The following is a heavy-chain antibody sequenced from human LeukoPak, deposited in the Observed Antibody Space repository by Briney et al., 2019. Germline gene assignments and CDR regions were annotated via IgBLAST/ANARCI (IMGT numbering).Heavy chain of an antibody. CDR3: ARDRPDPIFPGYYYYGMDV. Sequence: GGSLRLSCAASGFTFSSYAMSWVRQAPGKGLEWVSAISGSGGSTYYADSVKGRFTISRDNSKNTLYLQMNSLRAEDTAVYYCARDRPDPIFPGYYYYGMDVWGHGTTVTVSS. CDR1: GFTFSSYA. CDR2: ISGSGGST. D-gene: IGHD3-9*01. J-gene: IGHJ6*02. V-gene: IGHV3-23*01.